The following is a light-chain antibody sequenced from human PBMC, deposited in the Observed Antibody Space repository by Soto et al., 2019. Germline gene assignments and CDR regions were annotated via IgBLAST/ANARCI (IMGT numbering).Light chain of an antibody. CDR1: SSDVGGYNF. CDR3: CSYAGGPRWV. Sequence: QSALTQPASVSGSPGQSITLSCTGTSSDVGGYNFVSWYQQHPGKAPKLMIYEVSKRPSGVSNRFSGSKSGNTASLTISGLQAEDVADYYCCSYAGGPRWVVGGGTKLTVL. V-gene: IGLV2-23*02. J-gene: IGLJ3*02. CDR2: EVS.